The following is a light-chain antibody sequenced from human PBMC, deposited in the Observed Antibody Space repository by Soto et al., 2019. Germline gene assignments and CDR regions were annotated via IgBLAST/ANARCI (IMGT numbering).Light chain of an antibody. CDR1: SSNIGSNY. CDR2: RNN. Sequence: QSVLTQPPSASGTPGQRVTISCSGSSSNIGSNYVYWYQQLPGTAPQLLIYRNNQRPSGVPDRFSGSKSGTSASLAISALRSEDGADYYCTVWADSLRGRLFGGGTKVTVL. V-gene: IGLV1-47*01. J-gene: IGLJ2*01. CDR3: TVWADSLRGRL.